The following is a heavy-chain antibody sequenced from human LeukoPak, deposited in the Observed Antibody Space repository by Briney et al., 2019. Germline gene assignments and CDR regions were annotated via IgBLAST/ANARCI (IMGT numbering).Heavy chain of an antibody. Sequence: HPGGSLRLSCVASGFTFSTYAMTWVRQAPGKGLEWVSSISSSGGNTYYADSVKGRFTISRDNSENTLYLQMNSLRAEDTALYYCAKPKGPNYFDYWGQGTLVTVSS. CDR1: GFTFSTYA. CDR2: ISSSGGNT. CDR3: AKPKGPNYFDY. J-gene: IGHJ4*02. V-gene: IGHV3-23*01.